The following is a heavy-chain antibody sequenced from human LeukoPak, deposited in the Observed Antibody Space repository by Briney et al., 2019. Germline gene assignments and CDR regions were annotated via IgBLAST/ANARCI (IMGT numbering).Heavy chain of an antibody. CDR2: VYYDGTS. Sequence: SETLSLTCTVSGGSINSHSYYWGWIRQPPGKGLEWIGSVYYDGTSYSNPSLKSRAAVFVDTSRDQFPLDLSFVTAADTALYYCVRHISTNTGYFDSCGPGILVSVSS. J-gene: IGHJ4*02. D-gene: IGHD5-24*01. CDR1: GGSINSHSYY. V-gene: IGHV4-39*01. CDR3: VRHISTNTGYFDS.